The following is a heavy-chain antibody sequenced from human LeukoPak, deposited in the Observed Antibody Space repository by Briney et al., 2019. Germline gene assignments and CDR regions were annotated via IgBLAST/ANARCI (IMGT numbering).Heavy chain of an antibody. Sequence: GGSLRLSCAASGFTFSSYSMNWVRQAPGKGLEWVSSISSSSSSYIYYADSVKGRFTISRDNAKNSLYLQMNSLRAEDTAVYYCARDWGDIVATAFDYWGQGTLVTVSS. CDR2: ISSSSSSYI. V-gene: IGHV3-21*01. CDR1: GFTFSSYS. D-gene: IGHD5-12*01. J-gene: IGHJ4*02. CDR3: ARDWGDIVATAFDY.